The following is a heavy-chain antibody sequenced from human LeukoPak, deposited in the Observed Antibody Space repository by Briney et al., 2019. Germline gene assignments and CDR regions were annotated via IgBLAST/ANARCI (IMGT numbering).Heavy chain of an antibody. CDR1: GGSISSGGYS. CDR2: IYHSGST. V-gene: IGHV4-30-2*01. J-gene: IGHJ5*02. CDR3: ARAYYDFWSGYHWFDP. Sequence: SETLSLTCAVSGGSISSGGYSWSWIRQPPGKGLEWIGYIYHSGSTYYNPSFKSRVTISVDRSKNQFSLKLSSVTAADTAVYYCARAYYDFWSGYHWFDPWGQGTLVTVSS. D-gene: IGHD3-3*01.